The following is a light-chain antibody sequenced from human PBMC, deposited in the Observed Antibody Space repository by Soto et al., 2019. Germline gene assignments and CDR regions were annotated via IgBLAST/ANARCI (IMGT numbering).Light chain of an antibody. V-gene: IGKV1-39*01. Sequence: DIQMTQSPSSLSASVGDRFAITCRARQTITNYLNWYQQQSGKAPKLLIYATDTLQSGVPSRFSGSGSGTDYTLTISSLQPEDFATYYCQQSYNTPQTFGQGTKVDNK. CDR3: QQSYNTPQT. CDR1: QTITNY. J-gene: IGKJ1*01. CDR2: ATD.